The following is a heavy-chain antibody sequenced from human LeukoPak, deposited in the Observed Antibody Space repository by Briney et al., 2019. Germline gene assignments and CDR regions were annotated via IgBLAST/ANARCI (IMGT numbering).Heavy chain of an antibody. J-gene: IGHJ6*03. D-gene: IGHD2-2*01. Sequence: PGGSLRLSCAASGFTFDDYGMSWVRQAPGKGLEWVSGINWNGGSTGYADSVKGRFTISRDNAKNSLYLQMNSLRAEDTALYYCARSLGEYQLHTREVYYYMDVWGKGTTVTVSS. V-gene: IGHV3-20*04. CDR3: ARSLGEYQLHTREVYYYMDV. CDR2: INWNGGST. CDR1: GFTFDDYG.